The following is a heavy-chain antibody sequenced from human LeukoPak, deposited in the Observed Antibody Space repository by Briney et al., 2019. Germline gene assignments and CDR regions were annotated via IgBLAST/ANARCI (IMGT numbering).Heavy chain of an antibody. V-gene: IGHV4-59*13. Sequence: PSENLSLTCTVSGDSISSYYWSWIRQPPGNGLEWIGYIYYSENTYYNPSLKSRVTTSVDTSKNQFSLKLTSVTAADTAVYYCAGGLLKGQLHLGYSYYMDVWGKGTTITVSS. J-gene: IGHJ6*03. D-gene: IGHD2-2*01. CDR1: GDSISSYY. CDR3: AGGLLKGQLHLGYSYYMDV. CDR2: IYYSENT.